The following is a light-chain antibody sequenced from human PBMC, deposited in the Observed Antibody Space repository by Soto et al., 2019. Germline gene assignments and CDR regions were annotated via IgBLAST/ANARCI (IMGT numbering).Light chain of an antibody. J-gene: IGLJ1*01. CDR3: CSDSRSRPFYV. V-gene: IGLV2-23*01. CDR1: GTDVGSHKL. Sequence: QSVLTQPASVSGSPGQSITISCTGTGTDVGSHKLVSWYQQHPGKAPKLMVYEGTKRPSGVSDRFSGSKSYNTASLTISGLQAEDEGDYFGCSDSRSRPFYVFGTGTKDTDL. CDR2: EGT.